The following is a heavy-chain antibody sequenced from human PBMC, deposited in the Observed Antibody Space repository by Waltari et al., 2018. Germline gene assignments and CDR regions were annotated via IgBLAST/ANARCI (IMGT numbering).Heavy chain of an antibody. J-gene: IGHJ4*02. CDR3: ARGQYCSSTSCWRYYFDY. D-gene: IGHD2-2*01. V-gene: IGHV4-34*01. CDR1: GGSFSGYY. Sequence: QVQLQQWGAGLLKPSETLSLTCAVYGGSFSGYYWSWIRQPPGRGLGWIGEINHSGSTNYNPSLKSRVTISVDTSKNQFSLKLSSVTAADTAVYYCARGQYCSSTSCWRYYFDYWGQGTLVTVSS. CDR2: INHSGST.